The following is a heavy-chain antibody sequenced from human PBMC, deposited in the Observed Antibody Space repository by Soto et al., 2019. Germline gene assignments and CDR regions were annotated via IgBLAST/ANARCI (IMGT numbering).Heavy chain of an antibody. CDR3: ARSGVEVRTSYYYYGMDV. CDR2: IIPIFGTA. Sequence: SVRVSCKASGGTFSSYAISWVRQAPGQGLEWMGGIIPIFGTANYAQKFQGRVTITADESTSTAYMELSSLRSEDTAVYYCARSGVEVRTSYYYYGMDVWGKGTTVTV. CDR1: GGTFSSYA. J-gene: IGHJ6*04. D-gene: IGHD1-7*01. V-gene: IGHV1-69*13.